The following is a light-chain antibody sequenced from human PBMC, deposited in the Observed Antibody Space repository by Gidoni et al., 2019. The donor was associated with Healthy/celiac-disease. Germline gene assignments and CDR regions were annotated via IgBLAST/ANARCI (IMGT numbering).Light chain of an antibody. CDR3: QSYDSSLNVV. CDR1: SSNIGAGYD. J-gene: IGLJ2*01. Sequence: QSVLTQPPSVSGAPGQRVTISCTGSSSNIGAGYDVHWYQQLPGTAPKLLIYGNSHRPSGVPDRFSGSKSGTSASLAITGLQAEDEADYYCQSYDSSLNVVFGGGTKLTAL. V-gene: IGLV1-40*01. CDR2: GNS.